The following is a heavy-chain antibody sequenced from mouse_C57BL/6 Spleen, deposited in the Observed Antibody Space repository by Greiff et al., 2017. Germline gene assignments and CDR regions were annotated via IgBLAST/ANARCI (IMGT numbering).Heavy chain of an antibody. Sequence: VQLQQPGAELVRPGSSVKLSCKASGYTFTSYWMHWVKQRPIQGLEWIGNIDPSDSETHYNQKFKDKATLTVDKSSSTAYMQLSSLTSEDSAVYYCARGGGSSYAMDYWGQGTSVTVSS. CDR3: ARGGGSSYAMDY. V-gene: IGHV1-52*01. CDR1: GYTFTSYW. CDR2: IDPSDSET. J-gene: IGHJ4*01. D-gene: IGHD1-1*01.